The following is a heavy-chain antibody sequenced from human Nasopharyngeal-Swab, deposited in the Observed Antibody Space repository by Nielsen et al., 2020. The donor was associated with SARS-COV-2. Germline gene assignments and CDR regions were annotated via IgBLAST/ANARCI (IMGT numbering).Heavy chain of an antibody. CDR3: ARIGGIAVAADGFDY. V-gene: IGHV3-7*05. Sequence: GGSLRLSCAASGFTFSSYWMSWVRQALGKGLEWVANIKQDGSEKSYVDSVKGRFTISRDNAKNSLYLQMNSLRAEDTAVYYCARIGGIAVAADGFDYWGQGTLVTVSS. CDR1: GFTFSSYW. D-gene: IGHD6-19*01. J-gene: IGHJ4*02. CDR2: IKQDGSEK.